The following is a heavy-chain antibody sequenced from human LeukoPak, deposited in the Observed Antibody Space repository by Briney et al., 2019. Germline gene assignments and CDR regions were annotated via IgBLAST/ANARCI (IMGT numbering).Heavy chain of an antibody. CDR3: APRFESTAIKRTGKVH. V-gene: IGHV3-30*02. D-gene: IGHD2-21*02. CDR2: IRHDGSNK. CDR1: GFTFNTYG. Sequence: GGSLRLSCAASGFTFNTYGMKWVRQAPGKGLEWVAYIRHDGSNKHYADSVKGRFTISRDNSKNTLYLQMNSLRPEDTAVYYCAPRFESTAIKRTGKVHWGQGTLVTVSS. J-gene: IGHJ4*02.